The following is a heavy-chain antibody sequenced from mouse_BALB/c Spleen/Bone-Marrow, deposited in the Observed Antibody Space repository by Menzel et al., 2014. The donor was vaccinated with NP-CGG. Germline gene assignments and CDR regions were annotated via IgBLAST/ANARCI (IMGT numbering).Heavy chain of an antibody. CDR1: GFDFSRYW. J-gene: IGHJ3*01. Sequence: EVKLQESGGGLVQPGGSLKVSCAASGFDFSRYWMSWVRQAPGKGLEWIGEINPDSRTINYTPSLKDKFIISRDNAENTLYLQMSKVRSEDTALYYCSRLGYYGGFAYWGQGTLVTVSA. CDR2: INPDSRTI. CDR3: SRLGYYGGFAY. V-gene: IGHV4-1*02. D-gene: IGHD2-3*01.